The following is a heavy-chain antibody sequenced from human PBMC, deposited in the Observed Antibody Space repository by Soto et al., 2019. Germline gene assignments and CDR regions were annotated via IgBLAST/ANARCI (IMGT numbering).Heavy chain of an antibody. V-gene: IGHV2-5*02. CDR3: VHSRCGGDCLRSYSSHYYYGMDV. CDR2: IYWDDDK. J-gene: IGHJ6*02. CDR1: GFSLSTGGLG. Sequence: QITLKESGPTLVKPTQTLTLTCTFSGFSLSTGGLGVGWIRQPPGEALEWLALIYWDDDKRYSPSLRSRLTITKDTSKYRVVLIMTNMDRGDTATYYCVHSRCGGDCLRSYSSHYYYGMDVWGQGTTVTVSS. D-gene: IGHD2-21*02.